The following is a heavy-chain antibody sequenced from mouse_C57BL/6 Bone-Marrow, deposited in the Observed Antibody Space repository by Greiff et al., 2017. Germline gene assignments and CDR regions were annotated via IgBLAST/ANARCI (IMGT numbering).Heavy chain of an antibody. D-gene: IGHD1-1*01. V-gene: IGHV1-66*01. J-gene: IGHJ1*03. CDR2: IYPGSGNT. Sequence: VQLQQSGPELVKPGASVKISCKASGYSFTSYYIHWVKQRPGQGLEWIGWIYPGSGNTKYNEKFKGKATLTADTSSSTAYMQLSNLTSEDSAVYYCASWYYGSSWYFDVWGTGTTVTVSS. CDR1: GYSFTSYY. CDR3: ASWYYGSSWYFDV.